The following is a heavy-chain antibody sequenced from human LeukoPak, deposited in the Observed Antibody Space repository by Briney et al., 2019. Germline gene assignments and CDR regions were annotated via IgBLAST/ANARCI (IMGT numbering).Heavy chain of an antibody. CDR1: GYRFTSYW. D-gene: IGHD3-10*01. Sequence: GESLKISCKGSGYRFTSYWIAWVRQMPGQGLEWMVIIYPGDSDTRYSPSFQGQVTISVDKSISTAYLQWSSLKASDTAMYYCARSLGSGSEGGWFDPWGQGTLVTVSS. CDR3: ARSLGSGSEGGWFDP. J-gene: IGHJ5*02. V-gene: IGHV5-51*01. CDR2: IYPGDSDT.